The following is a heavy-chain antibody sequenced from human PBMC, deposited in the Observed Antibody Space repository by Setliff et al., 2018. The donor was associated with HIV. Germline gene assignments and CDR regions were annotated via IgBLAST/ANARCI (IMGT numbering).Heavy chain of an antibody. CDR3: ARGPSYGLRSDYFDV. V-gene: IGHV1-2*02. D-gene: IGHD3-10*01. Sequence: ASVKVSCKASGYTFTGHYLHWVRQAPGQGLEWMGWIDPNSGDTNYAQKFQGRVTITSDTSVSTAYMELRRLSSDDTAVYYCARGPSYGLRSDYFDVWGQGTLVTVPQ. CDR1: GYTFTGHY. J-gene: IGHJ4*02. CDR2: IDPNSGDT.